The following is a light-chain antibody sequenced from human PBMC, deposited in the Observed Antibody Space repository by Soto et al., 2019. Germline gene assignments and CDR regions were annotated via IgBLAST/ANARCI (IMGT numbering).Light chain of an antibody. V-gene: IGLV2-14*01. J-gene: IGLJ3*02. CDR2: EVS. Sequence: QSVLTQPASVSGSPGQSITVSCTGTSSDIGASNYVSWYQQHPGKAPKLIISEVSNRLSGVSNRFSGSKSGSTASLTISGLQAEDEGDYYCTSYTSSTTWVFGGGTQLTVL. CDR1: SSDIGASNY. CDR3: TSYTSSTTWV.